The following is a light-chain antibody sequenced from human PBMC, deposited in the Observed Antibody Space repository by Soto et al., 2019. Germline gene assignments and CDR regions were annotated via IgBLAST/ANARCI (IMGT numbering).Light chain of an antibody. J-gene: IGKJ4*01. V-gene: IGKV3-11*01. Sequence: EFGVTKSPSTVSLSPGARATLYCSASQSVSSYLAWYQQKPGQAPRLLIYDASNRATGIPARFSGSGSGTDFTLTISSLEPEDFAVYYCQQRSNGPPLTVGGGSKVDIK. CDR1: QSVSSY. CDR3: QQRSNGPPLT. CDR2: DAS.